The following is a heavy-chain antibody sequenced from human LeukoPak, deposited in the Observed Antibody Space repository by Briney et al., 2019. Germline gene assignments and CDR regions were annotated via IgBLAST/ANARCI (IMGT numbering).Heavy chain of an antibody. CDR1: GFTFSSYG. Sequence: PGGSLRLSCAASGFTFSSYGMHWVRQAPDKGLEWVAMISNCGSSTYDADPVKGSFTISRDNSKNTLYLQMNSLRAEDTPVYYCAKAAYAGYAATGYAHWGQGTLVTVSS. CDR3: AKAAYAGYAATGYAH. J-gene: IGHJ4*02. CDR2: ISNCGSST. D-gene: IGHD2-2*01. V-gene: IGHV3-30*18.